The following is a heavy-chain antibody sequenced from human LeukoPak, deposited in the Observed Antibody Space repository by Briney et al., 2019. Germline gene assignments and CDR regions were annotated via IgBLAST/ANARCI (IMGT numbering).Heavy chain of an antibody. CDR2: ISAYNGNT. V-gene: IGHV1-18*01. CDR3: ARAERNDYDILTGYYNNWFDP. J-gene: IGHJ5*02. CDR1: GYTFTSYG. D-gene: IGHD3-9*01. Sequence: GASVKVSCKASGYTFTSYGISWVRQAPGQGLVWMGWISAYNGNTNYAQKLQGRVTMTTDTSTSTAYMELRSLRSDDTAVYYCARAERNDYDILTGYYNNWFDPWGQGTLVTVSS.